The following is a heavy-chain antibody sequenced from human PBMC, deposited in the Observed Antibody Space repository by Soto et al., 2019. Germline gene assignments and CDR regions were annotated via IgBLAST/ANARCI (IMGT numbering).Heavy chain of an antibody. V-gene: IGHV4-39*01. CDR2: IYYTGST. CDR3: ATSIYCSGGSCDY. Sequence: QLQLQESGPGLVKPSETLSLTCTVSGGSISSSNYYWGWIRQPPGKGLEWIGSIYYTGSTYYNPSLKRRVTTSVHTSKNQFSLKLSSVTAADTAVYYCATSIYCSGGSCDYWGQGTLVTVSS. J-gene: IGHJ4*02. D-gene: IGHD2-15*01. CDR1: GGSISSSNYY.